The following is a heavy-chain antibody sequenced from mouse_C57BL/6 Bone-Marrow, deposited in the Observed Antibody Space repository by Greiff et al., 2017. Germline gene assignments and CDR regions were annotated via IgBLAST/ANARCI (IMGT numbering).Heavy chain of an antibody. V-gene: IGHV5-6*01. Sequence: EVMLVESGGDLVKPGGSLKLSCAASGFTFSSYGMSWVRQTPDKRLGWVATISSGGSYTYYPDSVKGRFTISRDNAKNTLYLQMSSLKSEDTAMYYCARPTVYYAMDYWGQGTSVTVSS. CDR1: GFTFSSYG. CDR3: ARPTVYYAMDY. CDR2: ISSGGSYT. J-gene: IGHJ4*01. D-gene: IGHD1-1*01.